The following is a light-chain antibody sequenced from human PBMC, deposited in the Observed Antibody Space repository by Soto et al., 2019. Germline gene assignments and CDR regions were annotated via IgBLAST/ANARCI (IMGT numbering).Light chain of an antibody. J-gene: IGLJ1*01. CDR3: SSYTSSSTPYV. V-gene: IGLV2-14*01. Sequence: QSALTQPASVSGSPGQSITISCTGTRSDIGGYNYVSWYQHHPCKAPKLIIFEVSDRPSGVSNRFSGSKSGNTASLTISGLQAEDEADYYCSSYTSSSTPYVFGTGTKVTVL. CDR2: EVS. CDR1: RSDIGGYNY.